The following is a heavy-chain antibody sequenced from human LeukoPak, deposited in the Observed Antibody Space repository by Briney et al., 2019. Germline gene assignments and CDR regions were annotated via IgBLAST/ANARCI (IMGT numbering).Heavy chain of an antibody. CDR2: ISYDGSNK. CDR1: GFTFSSYA. Sequence: GGSLRLSCAASGFTFSSYAMHWVRQSPGKGLEWVAVISYDGSNKYYADSVKGRFTISRDNSKNTLYLQMNSLRAEDTAVYYCARNAGVRGWRAFDIWGQGTMVTVSS. CDR3: ARNAGVRGWRAFDI. J-gene: IGHJ3*02. V-gene: IGHV3-30*04. D-gene: IGHD3-10*01.